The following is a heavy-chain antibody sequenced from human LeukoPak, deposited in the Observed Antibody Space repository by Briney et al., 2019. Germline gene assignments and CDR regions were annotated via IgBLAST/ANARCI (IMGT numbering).Heavy chain of an antibody. J-gene: IGHJ4*02. Sequence: GGSLRLSCAASGFTFSNYAMHWVRQAPGQGLEWVAVISYDGSDKDYADSVKGRFTISRDNPDNTLYLQMNNLRLEDTAIYYCAKTGDCRSTSCYMAFDYWGQGSLVTVSS. CDR1: GFTFSNYA. V-gene: IGHV3-30*04. CDR2: ISYDGSDK. CDR3: AKTGDCRSTSCYMAFDY. D-gene: IGHD2-2*02.